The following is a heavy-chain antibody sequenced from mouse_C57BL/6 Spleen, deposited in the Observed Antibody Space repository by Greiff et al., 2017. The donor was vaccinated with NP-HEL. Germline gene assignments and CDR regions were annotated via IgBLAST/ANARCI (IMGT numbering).Heavy chain of an antibody. CDR2: INPNNGGT. CDR1: GYTFTDYY. D-gene: IGHD1-1*01. V-gene: IGHV1-26*01. CDR3: AREITTVPAHYYAMDY. Sequence: EVQLQQSGPELVKPGASVKISCKASGYTFTDYYMNWVKQSHGKSLEWIGDINPNNGGTSYNQKFKGKATLTVDKSSSTAYMELRSLTSEDSAVYYCAREITTVPAHYYAMDYWGQGTSVTVSS. J-gene: IGHJ4*01.